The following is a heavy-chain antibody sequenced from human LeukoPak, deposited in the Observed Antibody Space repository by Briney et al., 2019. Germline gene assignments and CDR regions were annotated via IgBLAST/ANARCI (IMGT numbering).Heavy chain of an antibody. J-gene: IGHJ5*02. Sequence: EASVKVSCKASGGTFSSYAISWVRQAPGQGLEWMGGIIPIFGTANYAQKFQGRVTITADESTSTAYMELSSLRSEDTAVYYCARLQLVENWFDPWGQGTLVTVSS. D-gene: IGHD6-13*01. CDR1: GGTFSSYA. CDR3: ARLQLVENWFDP. V-gene: IGHV1-69*01. CDR2: IIPIFGTA.